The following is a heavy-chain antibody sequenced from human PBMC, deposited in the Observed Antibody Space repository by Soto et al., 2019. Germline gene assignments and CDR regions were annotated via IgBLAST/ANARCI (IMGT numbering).Heavy chain of an antibody. D-gene: IGHD6-13*01. CDR2: ISSSSSFI. Sequence: PGGSLRLACVASGFSLSDYTMNWVRQSPGKGLEWVSLISSSSSFIYYPDSVKGRFTISRDNAKNSLFLQMNSLRAEDAAAYYCARVGHTTRIVAPGTGGDHWGQGTLVTVSS. J-gene: IGHJ4*02. CDR3: ARVGHTTRIVAPGTGGDH. CDR1: GFSLSDYT. V-gene: IGHV3-21*01.